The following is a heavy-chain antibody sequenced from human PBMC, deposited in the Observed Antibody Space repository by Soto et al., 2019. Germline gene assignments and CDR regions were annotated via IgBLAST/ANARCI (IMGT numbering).Heavy chain of an antibody. J-gene: IGHJ6*04. Sequence: SATLSLTCTVSGGSISSSSYYWGWIRQPPGKGLEWIGSIYYSGSTYYNPSLKSRVTISVDTSKNQFSLKLSSVTAADTAVYYRARPFRGVFQYMVVWGKGTTVTVFS. CDR1: GGSISSSSYY. D-gene: IGHD2-8*01. V-gene: IGHV4-39*01. CDR3: ARPFRGVFQYMVV. CDR2: IYYSGST.